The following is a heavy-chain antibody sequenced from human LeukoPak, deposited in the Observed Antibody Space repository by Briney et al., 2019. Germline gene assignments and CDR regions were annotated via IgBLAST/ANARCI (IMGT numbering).Heavy chain of an antibody. V-gene: IGHV4-34*01. CDR2: INHSGST. Sequence: SETLSLTCAVYGGSFSGYYWSWIRQPPGKGLEWIGEINHSGSTNYNPSLKSRVTISVDTSKNQFSLKLSSVTAADTAVYYCAKDSLDYGDHSFDYWGQGTLVTVSS. J-gene: IGHJ4*02. CDR3: AKDSLDYGDHSFDY. CDR1: GGSFSGYY. D-gene: IGHD4-17*01.